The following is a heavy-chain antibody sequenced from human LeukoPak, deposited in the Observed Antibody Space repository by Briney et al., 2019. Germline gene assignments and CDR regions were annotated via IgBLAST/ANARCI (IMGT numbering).Heavy chain of an antibody. J-gene: IGHJ6*02. CDR3: ARPRYDFWSGSSYYYHGMDV. V-gene: IGHV3-23*01. CDR2: ISGSGGST. D-gene: IGHD3-3*01. CDR1: GFTFSSYA. Sequence: PGGSLRLSCAASGFTFSSYAMSWVRQAPGKGLEWVSAISGSGGSTYYADSVKGRFTIPRDNSKNTLYLQMNSLRAEDTAVYYCARPRYDFWSGSSYYYHGMDVWGQGTTLTVSS.